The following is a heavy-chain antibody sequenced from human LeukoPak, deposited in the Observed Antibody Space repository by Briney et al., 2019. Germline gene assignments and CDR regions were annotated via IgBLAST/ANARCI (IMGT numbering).Heavy chain of an antibody. CDR1: GGSFSGYS. CDR3: ARKARRWFGELQSNWFDP. Sequence: SETLSLTCAVYGGSFSGYSWSWIRQPPGKGLEWIGEINHSGSTNYNPSLRSRVTISVDTSKNQFSLKLSSVTAADTAVYYCARKARRWFGELQSNWFDPWGQGTLVTVSS. CDR2: INHSGST. J-gene: IGHJ5*02. V-gene: IGHV4-34*01. D-gene: IGHD3-10*01.